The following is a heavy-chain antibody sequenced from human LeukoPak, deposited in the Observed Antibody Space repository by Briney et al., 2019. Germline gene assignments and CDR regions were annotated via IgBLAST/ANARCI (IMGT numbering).Heavy chain of an antibody. V-gene: IGHV3-30*03. CDR2: ISYDGSNK. CDR3: ARLRVAGGEYYFDY. Sequence: GGSLRLSCAASGFTFSSYGMHWVRQAPGKGLEWVAVISYDGSNKYYADSVKGRFTISRDNSKNTLYLQMNSLRAEDTAVYYCARLRVAGGEYYFDYWGQGTLVTVYS. J-gene: IGHJ4*02. CDR1: GFTFSSYG. D-gene: IGHD6-19*01.